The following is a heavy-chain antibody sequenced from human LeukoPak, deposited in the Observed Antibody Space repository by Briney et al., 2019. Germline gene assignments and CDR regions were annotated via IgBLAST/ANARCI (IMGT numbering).Heavy chain of an antibody. CDR1: GFAFSTYA. J-gene: IGHJ4*02. CDR2: ISTSGRAT. Sequence: PGGSLRLSCAASGFAFSTYAMTWVRQAPEKGLQWVSTISTSGRATYYADSVEGRFTISRDNSKNTLYLQMNSLRADDTAVYYCAKARGSSVYEQFDYWGQGTLVTVSS. CDR3: AKARGSSVYEQFDY. D-gene: IGHD5/OR15-5a*01. V-gene: IGHV3-23*01.